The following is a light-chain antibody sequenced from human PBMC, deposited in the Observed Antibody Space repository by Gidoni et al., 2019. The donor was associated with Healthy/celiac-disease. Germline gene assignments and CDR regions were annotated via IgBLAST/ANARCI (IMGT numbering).Light chain of an antibody. Sequence: IQLTQSPSSLSASVGYRVTITCRASQGISSYLAWCQQKPGKAPKLLIYAASTLQSGVPSRFSGSGSGTDFTLTISSLQPEDFATDCCQQLNSYPPPITFGQGTRLEIK. CDR2: AAS. CDR3: QQLNSYPPPIT. J-gene: IGKJ5*01. CDR1: QGISSY. V-gene: IGKV1-9*01.